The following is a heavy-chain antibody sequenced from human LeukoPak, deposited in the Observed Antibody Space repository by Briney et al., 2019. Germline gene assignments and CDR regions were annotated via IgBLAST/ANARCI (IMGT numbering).Heavy chain of an antibody. CDR1: GYTFTSYD. Sequence: ASVKVSCKASGYTFTSYDINWVRQATGQGLEWMGWMNPNSGNTGYAQKFQGRVTITRNTSISTAYVELSSLRSEDTAVYYCAIGNQPPQYYYYYYYMDVWGKGTTVTVSS. D-gene: IGHD1-14*01. CDR2: MNPNSGNT. J-gene: IGHJ6*03. CDR3: AIGNQPPQYYYYYYYMDV. V-gene: IGHV1-8*03.